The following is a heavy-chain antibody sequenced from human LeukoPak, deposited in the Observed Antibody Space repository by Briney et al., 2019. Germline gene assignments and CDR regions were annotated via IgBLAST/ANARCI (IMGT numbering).Heavy chain of an antibody. Sequence: PGRSLRLTCVASGFTFSRNVLHWLRQAPGKGLEWVATISYDGNNKFHADSVKGRFTISRDNSRNTVYLQMDSLRPEDTAVYHCAKGGIPTGPYYYFYYMDVWGNGTTVTVSS. D-gene: IGHD3/OR15-3a*01. J-gene: IGHJ6*03. CDR3: AKGGIPTGPYYYFYYMDV. CDR1: GFTFSRNV. V-gene: IGHV3-30*01. CDR2: ISYDGNNK.